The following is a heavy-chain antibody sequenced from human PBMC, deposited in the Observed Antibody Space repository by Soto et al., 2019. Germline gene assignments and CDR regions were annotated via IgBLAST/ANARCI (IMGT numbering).Heavy chain of an antibody. D-gene: IGHD3-10*01. CDR2: INSDGSTI. V-gene: IGHV3-74*01. Sequence: VPLRVWYGAAGGTCGGYGGSWVRQAPGKGLVWLSHINSDGSTIVYADSVKGRFTISRDNAKNKLYLQMNSLRVEDTAVYYCTRDRGYPDSFDLWGQGTMVTVS. CDR3: TRDRGYPDSFDL. J-gene: IGHJ3*01. CDR1: GGTCGGYG.